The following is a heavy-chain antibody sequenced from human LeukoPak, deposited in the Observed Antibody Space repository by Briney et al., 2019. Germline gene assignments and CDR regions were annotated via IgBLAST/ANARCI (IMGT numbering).Heavy chain of an antibody. CDR3: ARGRRSIVVVPAAMLGFRWFDP. CDR1: GFNVSSNY. CDR2: INHSGST. V-gene: IGHV4-34*01. Sequence: GSLRLSCAASGFNVSSNYMSWIRQPPGKGLEWIGEINHSGSTNYNPSLKSRVTISVDTSKNQFSLKLSSVTAADTAVYYCARGRRSIVVVPAAMLGFRWFDPWGQGTLVTVSS. D-gene: IGHD2-2*01. J-gene: IGHJ5*02.